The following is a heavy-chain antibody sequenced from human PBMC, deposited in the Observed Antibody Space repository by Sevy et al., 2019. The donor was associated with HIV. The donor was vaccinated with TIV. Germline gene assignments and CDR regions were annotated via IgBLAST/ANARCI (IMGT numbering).Heavy chain of an antibody. D-gene: IGHD3-10*01. CDR2: INSDGSST. CDR3: ARNGNTMVRGVIIPFDY. Sequence: GGSLRLSCAASGFTFSSYWMHWVRQAPGKGLVWVSRINSDGSSTSYADSVKGRFTISRDNAKNTLYLQMNRLRAEDTAVYYCARNGNTMVRGVIIPFDYWGQGTLVTVSS. J-gene: IGHJ4*02. CDR1: GFTFSSYW. V-gene: IGHV3-74*01.